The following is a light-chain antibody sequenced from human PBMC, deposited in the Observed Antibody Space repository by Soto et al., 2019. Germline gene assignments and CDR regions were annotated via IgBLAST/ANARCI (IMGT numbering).Light chain of an antibody. V-gene: IGLV3-25*02. CDR2: KDN. CDR1: ALPKQY. J-gene: IGLJ1*01. CDR3: QSSDSSGRYPYV. Sequence: SYELTQPPSVSVSPGQTARITCSGDALPKQYAYWYQQKPGHAPVVVICKDNERPSGAPERFSGSSSGTTVTLTISGVQAEDEADYYCQSSDSSGRYPYVFGTGTKVTAL.